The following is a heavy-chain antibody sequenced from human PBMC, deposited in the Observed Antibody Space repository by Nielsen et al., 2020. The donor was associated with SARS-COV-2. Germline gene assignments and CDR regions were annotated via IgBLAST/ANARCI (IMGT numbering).Heavy chain of an antibody. V-gene: IGHV1-18*04. D-gene: IGHD6-6*01. J-gene: IGHJ4*02. Sequence: ASVKVSCKASGYTFTSYGISWVRQAPGQGLEWMGWISAYNGNTNYAQKLQGRVTMTTDTSTSTVYMELRSLRSDDTAVYYCARLEYSSSLVDYWGQGTLVTVSS. CDR2: ISAYNGNT. CDR3: ARLEYSSSLVDY. CDR1: GYTFTSYG.